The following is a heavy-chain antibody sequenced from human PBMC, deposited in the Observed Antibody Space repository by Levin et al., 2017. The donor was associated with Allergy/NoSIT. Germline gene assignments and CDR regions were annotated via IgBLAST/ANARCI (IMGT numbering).Heavy chain of an antibody. D-gene: IGHD2-2*02. V-gene: IGHV3-30*18. CDR2: ISYDGSNK. CDR1: GFTFSSYG. J-gene: IGHJ6*02. Sequence: GGSLRLSCAASGFTFSSYGMHWVRQAPGKGLEWVAVISYDGSNKYYADSVKGRFTISRDNSKNTLYLQMNSLRAEDTAVYYCAKEGIPAAIDYGMDVWGQGTTVTVSS. CDR3: AKEGIPAAIDYGMDV.